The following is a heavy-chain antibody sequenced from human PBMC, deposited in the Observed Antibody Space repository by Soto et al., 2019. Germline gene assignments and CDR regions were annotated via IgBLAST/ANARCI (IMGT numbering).Heavy chain of an antibody. V-gene: IGHV4-34*01. Sequence: PSETLSLTCAVYGGSFSGYYWSWIRQPPGKGLEWIGEINHSGSTNYNPSLKSRVTISVDTSKNQFSLKLSSVTAADTAVYYCARVVLGFNDYVGGSYRPMYYFDYGAQEPLVTSPQ. CDR1: GGSFSGYY. D-gene: IGHD3-16*02. J-gene: IGHJ4*02. CDR2: INHSGST. CDR3: ARVVLGFNDYVGGSYRPMYYFDY.